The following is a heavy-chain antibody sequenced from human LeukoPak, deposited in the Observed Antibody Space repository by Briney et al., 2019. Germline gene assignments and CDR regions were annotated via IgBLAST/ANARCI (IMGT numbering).Heavy chain of an antibody. CDR3: ARESGYGAHDH. CDR2: IYYSGSA. Sequence: PSETLSLTCTVSGGSISSYYWSWIRQPPGKGLEWIGYIYYSGSAYYNPSLKSRVTISVDTSKNQFSLNLNSVTAADTAVYYCARESGYGAHDHWGQGTLVTVSS. V-gene: IGHV4-59*12. CDR1: GGSISSYY. D-gene: IGHD3-3*01. J-gene: IGHJ4*02.